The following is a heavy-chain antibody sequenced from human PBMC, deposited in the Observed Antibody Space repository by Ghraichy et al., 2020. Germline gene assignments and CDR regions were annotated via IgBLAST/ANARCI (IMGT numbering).Heavy chain of an antibody. CDR2: IYYSGST. Sequence: LSLTCTVSGGSISSGGYYWSWIRQHPGKGLEWIGYIYYSGSTYYNPSLKSRVTISVDTSKNQFSLKLSSVTAADTAVYYCARGRVWSGYLNRAEYFQHWGQGTLVTV. D-gene: IGHD3-3*01. V-gene: IGHV4-31*03. J-gene: IGHJ1*01. CDR1: GGSISSGGYY. CDR3: ARGRVWSGYLNRAEYFQH.